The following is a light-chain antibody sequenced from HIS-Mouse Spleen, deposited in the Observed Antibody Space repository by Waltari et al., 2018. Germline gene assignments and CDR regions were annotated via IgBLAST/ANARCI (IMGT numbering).Light chain of an antibody. J-gene: IGLJ2*01. Sequence: NFMLTQPHSVSESPGKTVTISCTGSSGSIASNYVQWYQQPPGSAPTTVIYGDNQRPAGVPDRFSGSIDSPSNSASLTISGLKTEDEADYYCQSYDSSNHVVFGGGTKLTVL. CDR1: SGSIASNY. CDR3: QSYDSSNHVV. V-gene: IGLV6-57*02. CDR2: GDN.